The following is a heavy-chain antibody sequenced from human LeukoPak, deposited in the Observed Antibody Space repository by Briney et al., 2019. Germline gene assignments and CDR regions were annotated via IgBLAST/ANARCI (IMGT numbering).Heavy chain of an antibody. CDR2: IYYSGST. Sequence: SETLSLTCTVSGGSISSSSYYWGWIRQPPGKGLEWIGSIYYSGSTNYNPSLKSRVTISVDTSKNQFSLKLSSVTAADTAVYYCARGHIWPPRRAGPRSPYFDYWGQGTLVTVSS. V-gene: IGHV4-39*07. CDR1: GGSISSSSYY. D-gene: IGHD3-3*02. J-gene: IGHJ4*02. CDR3: ARGHIWPPRRAGPRSPYFDY.